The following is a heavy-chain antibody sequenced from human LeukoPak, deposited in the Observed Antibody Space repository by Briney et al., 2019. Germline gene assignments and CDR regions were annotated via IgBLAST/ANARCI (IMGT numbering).Heavy chain of an antibody. CDR1: GFTFSTYW. V-gene: IGHV3-74*01. J-gene: IGHJ1*01. D-gene: IGHD3-3*01. Sequence: GGSLRLSCAASGFTFSTYWMHWVRQAPGKGVVWVSRIKSDGSTNYADSVKGRFTISRDNAKNTLSLQMNSLRPADTGVYYCARAPSEIGGYYPEYFRHWGQGTLVTVSS. CDR3: ARAPSEIGGYYPEYFRH. CDR2: IKSDGST.